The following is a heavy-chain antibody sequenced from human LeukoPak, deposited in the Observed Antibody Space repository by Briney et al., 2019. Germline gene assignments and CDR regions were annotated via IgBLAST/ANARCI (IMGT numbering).Heavy chain of an antibody. V-gene: IGHV1-69*01. CDR1: GGTFSSYA. J-gene: IGHJ4*02. CDR2: IIPIFGTA. D-gene: IGHD6-13*01. Sequence: ASVKVSCKASGGTFSSYAISWVRQAPGQGLEWMGGIIPIFGTANYAQKFQGRVTITADESTSTAYMELSSLRSEDTAVYYCARGVAAAGPPAALGYWGQGTLATVSS. CDR3: ARGVAAAGPPAALGY.